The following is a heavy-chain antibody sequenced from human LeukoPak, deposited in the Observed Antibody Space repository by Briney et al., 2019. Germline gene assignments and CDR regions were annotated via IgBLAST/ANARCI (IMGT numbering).Heavy chain of an antibody. D-gene: IGHD1-26*01. Sequence: GGSLRLSCAASGFTLSSYAMSWVRQAPGKGLEWVSAISGSGGSTYYADSVKGRFTISRDNSKNTLYLQMNSLRAEDTAVYYCAKDYLVGATVAYYFDYWGQGTLVTVSS. J-gene: IGHJ4*02. CDR2: ISGSGGST. CDR1: GFTLSSYA. V-gene: IGHV3-23*01. CDR3: AKDYLVGATVAYYFDY.